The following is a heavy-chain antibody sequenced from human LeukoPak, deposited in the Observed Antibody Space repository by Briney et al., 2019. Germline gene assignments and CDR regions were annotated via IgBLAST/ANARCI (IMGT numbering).Heavy chain of an antibody. CDR3: AKDIRAVAGAAFDI. D-gene: IGHD6-19*01. J-gene: IGHJ3*02. CDR1: GFTFSSYW. Sequence: GGSLRLSCAASGFTFSSYWMSWVRQAPGKGLEWVANIKQDGSEKYYVDSVKGRFTISRDNAKNSLYLQMNSLRAEDMALYYCAKDIRAVAGAAFDIWGQGTMVTVSS. CDR2: IKQDGSEK. V-gene: IGHV3-7*03.